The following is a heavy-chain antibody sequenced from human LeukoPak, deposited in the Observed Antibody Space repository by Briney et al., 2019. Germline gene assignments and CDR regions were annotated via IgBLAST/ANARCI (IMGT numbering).Heavy chain of an antibody. J-gene: IGHJ4*02. D-gene: IGHD5-18*01. CDR3: ARGLGGYSYGTPDLYGY. CDR2: INPNSGGT. V-gene: IGHV1-2*02. CDR1: GYTFTGHY. Sequence: ASVKVSCKASGYTFTGHYMHWVRQAPGQGLEWMGWINPNSGGTNYAQKFQGRVTMTRDTSISTAYMELSRLRSDDTAVYYCARGLGGYSYGTPDLYGYWGQGTLVTVSS.